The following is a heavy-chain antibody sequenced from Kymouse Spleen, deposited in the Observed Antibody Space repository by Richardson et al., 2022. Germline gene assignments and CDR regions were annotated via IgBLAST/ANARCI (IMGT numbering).Heavy chain of an antibody. CDR2: IWYDGSNK. V-gene: IGHV3-33*01. D-gene: IGHD3-10*01. Sequence: QVQLVESGGGVVQPGRSLRLSCAASGFTFSSYGMHWVRQAPGKGLEWVAVIWYDGSNKYYADSVKGRFTISRDNSKNTLYLQMNSLRAEDTAVYYCARDRTYYYGSGSYGYYYYGMDVWGQGTTVTVSS. CDR3: ARDRTYYYGSGSYGYYYYGMDV. CDR1: GFTFSSYG. J-gene: IGHJ6*02.